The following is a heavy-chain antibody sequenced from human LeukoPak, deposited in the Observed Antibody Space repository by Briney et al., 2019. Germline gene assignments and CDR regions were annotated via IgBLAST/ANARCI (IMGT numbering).Heavy chain of an antibody. CDR1: GFTFSGSA. CDR3: AGKIGVVVAATPGPPDC. CDR2: INHSGST. Sequence: GSLRLSCAASGFTFSGSAMHWVRQPPGKGLEWIGEINHSGSTNYNPSLKSRVTISVDTSKNQFSLKLSSVTAADTAVYYCAGKIGVVVAATPGPPDCWGQGTLVTVSS. V-gene: IGHV4-34*08. D-gene: IGHD2-15*01. J-gene: IGHJ4*02.